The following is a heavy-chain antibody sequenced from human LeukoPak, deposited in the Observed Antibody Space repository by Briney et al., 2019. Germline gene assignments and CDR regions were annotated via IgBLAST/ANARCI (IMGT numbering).Heavy chain of an antibody. Sequence: GGSLRLSCAASGFTFSYYAIHWVRQAPGKGLEWVAVISYDGSNKYYADSVKGRFTISRDNSKNTLYLQMNSLRAEDTAVYYCARESMVYATGGSDFDYWGQGTLVTVSS. CDR2: ISYDGSNK. CDR1: GFTFSYYA. J-gene: IGHJ4*02. CDR3: ARESMVYATGGSDFDY. D-gene: IGHD2-8*01. V-gene: IGHV3-30*04.